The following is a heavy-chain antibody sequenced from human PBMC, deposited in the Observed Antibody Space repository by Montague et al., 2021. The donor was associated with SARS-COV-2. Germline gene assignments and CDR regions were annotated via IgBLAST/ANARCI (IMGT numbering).Heavy chain of an antibody. CDR1: GGSISSNSYY. J-gene: IGHJ5*02. Sequence: SETLSLTCTVSGGSISSNSYYWAWIRQPPGKGLEWIVSIYYSGSTYYNPSLKSRITTSVDTSKNQFSLKLSSVTAADTAVYYCAGHLFSYGTGFDPWGQGILVTVSS. CDR2: IYYSGST. D-gene: IGHD3-10*01. CDR3: AGHLFSYGTGFDP. V-gene: IGHV4-39*01.